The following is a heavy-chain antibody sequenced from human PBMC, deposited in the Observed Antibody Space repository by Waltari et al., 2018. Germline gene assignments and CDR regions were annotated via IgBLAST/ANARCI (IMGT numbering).Heavy chain of an antibody. V-gene: IGHV4-59*01. CDR1: GGSISSYY. Sequence: QVQLQESGPGLVKPSETLSLTCTVSGGSISSYYWSWIRQPPGQGLEWIGYIYYSGSTNYNPSLKSRVTISVDTSKNQFSLKLSSVTAADTAVYYCARVRRGVPAATYYYYYYMDVWGKGTTVTVSS. CDR2: IYYSGST. CDR3: ARVRRGVPAATYYYYYYMDV. D-gene: IGHD2-2*01. J-gene: IGHJ6*03.